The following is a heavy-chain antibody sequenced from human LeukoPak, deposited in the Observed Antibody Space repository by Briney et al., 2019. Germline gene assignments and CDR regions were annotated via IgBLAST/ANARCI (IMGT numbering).Heavy chain of an antibody. CDR1: GFTFSSYA. CDR2: ISYDGSNK. CDR3: ASPKNRYSGSYLTQFDY. V-gene: IGHV3-30-3*01. J-gene: IGHJ4*02. Sequence: GGSLRLSCAASGFTFSSYAMHCVRQAPGKGLEWVAVISYDGSNKYYADSVKGRFTISRDNSKNTLYLQMNSLRAEDTAVYYCASPKNRYSGSYLTQFDYWGQGTLVTVSS. D-gene: IGHD1-26*01.